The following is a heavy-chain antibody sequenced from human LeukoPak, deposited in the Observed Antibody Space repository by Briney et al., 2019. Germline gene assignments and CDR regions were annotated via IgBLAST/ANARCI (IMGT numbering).Heavy chain of an antibody. V-gene: IGHV5-51*01. CDR1: GYSFTSYW. CDR3: ARHHTRYSGYEPTGY. D-gene: IGHD5-12*01. J-gene: IGHJ4*02. CDR2: IYPGDSDT. Sequence: GESLKISCKGSGYSFTSYWIGWVRQMPGKGLEWMGIIYPGDSDTRYSPSFQGQVTISADKSISTAYLQWSSLKASDTAMYYCARHHTRYSGYEPTGYWGQGTLVTVSS.